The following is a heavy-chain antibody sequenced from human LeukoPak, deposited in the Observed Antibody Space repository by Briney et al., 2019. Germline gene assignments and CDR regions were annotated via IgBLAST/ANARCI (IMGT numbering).Heavy chain of an antibody. J-gene: IGHJ4*02. Sequence: GGSLRLSCVASGFTFSSCWMHWVRQAPGKGLVWVSLTNSDATGTNYADSVKGRFTISRDNAKNTLYLQMNSLRAEDTAVYYCARAGSDWKIDYWGQGTLVTVSS. CDR3: ARAGSDWKIDY. V-gene: IGHV3-74*01. D-gene: IGHD6-19*01. CDR2: TNSDATGT. CDR1: GFTFSSCW.